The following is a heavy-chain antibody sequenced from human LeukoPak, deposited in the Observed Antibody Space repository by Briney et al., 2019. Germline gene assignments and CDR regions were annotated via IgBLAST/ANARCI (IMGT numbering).Heavy chain of an antibody. D-gene: IGHD2-2*01. Sequence: GGSLRLSCVASGFAFSDYYMTWIRQAPGKGPEWVADINRNGDAINYADSVKGRFTISRTNANNSLFLQMDSLRAEDTAIYYCARAVYSSSGFGSWGQGALVTVSS. CDR2: INRNGDAI. CDR1: GFAFSDYY. J-gene: IGHJ4*02. V-gene: IGHV3-11*01. CDR3: ARAVYSSSGFGS.